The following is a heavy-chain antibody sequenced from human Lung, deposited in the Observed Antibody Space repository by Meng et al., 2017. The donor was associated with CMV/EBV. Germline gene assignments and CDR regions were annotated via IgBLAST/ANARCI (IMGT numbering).Heavy chain of an antibody. Sequence: SLTCAVYGGCFSSYYWSWIRQPPGKELEWIGEINHSGSTNYNPSIKSRVTISVDTSKNQFSLKLSSVTAADTAVYYCARVDRQWFDPWGQGTLVTVSS. V-gene: IGHV4-34*01. CDR1: GGCFSSYY. CDR3: ARVDRQWFDP. CDR2: INHSGST. J-gene: IGHJ5*02.